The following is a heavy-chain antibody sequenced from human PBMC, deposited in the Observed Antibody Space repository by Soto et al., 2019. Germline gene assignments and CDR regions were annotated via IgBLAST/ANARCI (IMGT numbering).Heavy chain of an antibody. CDR1: GFTFSSFA. J-gene: IGHJ2*01. V-gene: IGHV3-23*01. CDR2: ISGSGGNT. CDR3: AKVIRTGATAARGYLDV. D-gene: IGHD1-26*01. Sequence: EVRLLESGGGLVQPGGSLRLSCAASGFTFSSFAMTWVRQAPGKGLEWVSAISGSGGNTFSSDSVKGRFTISRDSSKNTLYLQMNSLRADDTAVYYCAKVIRTGATAARGYLDVWGRGTLVTVSS.